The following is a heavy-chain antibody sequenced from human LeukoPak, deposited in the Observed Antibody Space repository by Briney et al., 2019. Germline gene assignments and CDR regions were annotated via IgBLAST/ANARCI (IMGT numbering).Heavy chain of an antibody. CDR2: IYHSGST. Sequence: SETLSLTCAVSGGSISSGGYSWSWIRQPPGKGLEWIGYIYHSGSTYYNPSLKSRVTISVDRSKNQFSLKLSSVTAADTAVYYCARTVVYDVGRYPQLYTPGHAFDIWGQGTMVTVSS. D-gene: IGHD2-8*02. CDR3: ARTVVYDVGRYPQLYTPGHAFDI. CDR1: GGSISSGGYS. J-gene: IGHJ3*02. V-gene: IGHV4-30-2*01.